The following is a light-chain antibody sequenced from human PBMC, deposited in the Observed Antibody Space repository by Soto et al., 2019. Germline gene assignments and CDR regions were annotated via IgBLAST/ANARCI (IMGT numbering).Light chain of an antibody. J-gene: IGLJ3*02. CDR3: AAWDDSLSGWV. Sequence: QSVLTQHPSASGTPGQRVTISCSGSSSNIGSNYVYWYQQLPGTAPKLLIYRNNQRPSGVPDRFSGSKSGTSASLAISGLRSEDEADYYCAAWDDSLSGWVFGGGTQLTVL. CDR1: SSNIGSNY. V-gene: IGLV1-47*01. CDR2: RNN.